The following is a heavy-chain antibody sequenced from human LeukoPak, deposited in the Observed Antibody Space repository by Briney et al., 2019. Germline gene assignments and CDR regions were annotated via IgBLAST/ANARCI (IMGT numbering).Heavy chain of an antibody. V-gene: IGHV1-3*01. CDR3: ARKPGYCSGSKFYLHFDY. CDR1: GYTFSNYA. D-gene: IGHD2-15*01. J-gene: IGHJ4*02. Sequence: ASVKVSCKASGYTFSNYAMHWVRQAPGQRLEWLGWINAGNGNTKYSEKFQARVTITRDTSASTGYMELSSLRSEDTAVCYCARKPGYCSGSKFYLHFDYWGGGTLVTVSS. CDR2: INAGNGNT.